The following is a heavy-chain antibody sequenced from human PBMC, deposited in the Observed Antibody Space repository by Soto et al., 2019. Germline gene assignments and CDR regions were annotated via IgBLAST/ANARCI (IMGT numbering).Heavy chain of an antibody. Sequence: SETLSLTCTVSGGSISSYYWSWIRQPPGKGLEWIGYIYYSGSTNYNPSLKSRVTISVDTSKNQFSLKLSSVTAADTAVYYCARHWGYDFWSGYYLDDWGQGTLVTVSS. CDR1: GGSISSYY. CDR2: IYYSGST. V-gene: IGHV4-59*08. D-gene: IGHD3-3*01. J-gene: IGHJ4*02. CDR3: ARHWGYDFWSGYYLDD.